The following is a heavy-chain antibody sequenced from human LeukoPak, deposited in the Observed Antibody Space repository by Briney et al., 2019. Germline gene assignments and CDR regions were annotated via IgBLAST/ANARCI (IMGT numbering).Heavy chain of an antibody. D-gene: IGHD5-12*01. Sequence: ASVKVSCKASGYTFTGYYMHWVRQAPGQGLEWMGWINPNSGGTNYSQKFQGRVTMTRNTSISTAYMELSSLRSEDTAVYYCARDNSDSGYDCWGQGTLVTVSS. V-gene: IGHV1-2*02. J-gene: IGHJ4*02. CDR1: GYTFTGYY. CDR2: INPNSGGT. CDR3: ARDNSDSGYDC.